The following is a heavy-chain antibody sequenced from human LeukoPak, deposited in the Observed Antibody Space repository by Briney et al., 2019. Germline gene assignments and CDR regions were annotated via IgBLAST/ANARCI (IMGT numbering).Heavy chain of an antibody. D-gene: IGHD1-26*01. CDR1: GFTFSIYS. V-gene: IGHV3-21*01. Sequence: GGSLRLSCAACGFTFSIYSMNWVRQAPGKGLEWVSSISSSSSYIYYADSVKGRFTISRDNAKNSLYLQMNSLRAEDTAVYYCARSGYSGSYSLWGQGTLVTVSS. J-gene: IGHJ4*02. CDR2: ISSSSSYI. CDR3: ARSGYSGSYSL.